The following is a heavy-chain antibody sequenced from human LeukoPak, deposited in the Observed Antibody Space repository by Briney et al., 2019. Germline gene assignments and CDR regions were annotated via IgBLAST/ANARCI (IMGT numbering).Heavy chain of an antibody. J-gene: IGHJ4*02. CDR2: ITASGGNT. CDR3: AKGNGYSYGRYYFDY. Sequence: GGSLRLSCAASGFTFSSYAMGWVRQAPGKGLEWVSAITASGGNTYYAYSVKGRFTISRDNSKNTLYLQVNSLRAEDTAVYYCAKGNGYSYGRYYFDYWGQGTLVTVSS. V-gene: IGHV3-23*01. CDR1: GFTFSSYA. D-gene: IGHD5-18*01.